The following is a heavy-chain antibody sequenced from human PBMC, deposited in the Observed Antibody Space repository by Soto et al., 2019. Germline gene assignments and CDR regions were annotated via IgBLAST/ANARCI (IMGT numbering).Heavy chain of an antibody. CDR2: INAGNGYT. CDR1: GSAFTKFA. CDR3: ARLIAVANTGNFFDY. D-gene: IGHD6-19*01. J-gene: IGHJ4*02. V-gene: IGHV1-3*01. Sequence: ASVKCSFKVSGSAFTKFAMHWVRQAPGQSREWMGYINAGNGYTQYSQKFLGRVTITRDTSASSAYMELSSLRSEDTAVDYCARLIAVANTGNFFDYWGQGTVVTVSS.